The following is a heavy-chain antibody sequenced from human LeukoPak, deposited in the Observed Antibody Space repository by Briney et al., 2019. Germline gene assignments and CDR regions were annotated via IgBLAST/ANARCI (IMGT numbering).Heavy chain of an antibody. J-gene: IGHJ4*02. CDR2: VYPTDSET. CDR3: VRHNTGADY. CDR1: GYSFNTFM. D-gene: IGHD1-14*01. Sequence: GESLKISCQASGYSFNTFMIAWVRQTPGRGLEWMGLVYPTDSETRYSPSFQGQVTISADKSTSSAYLKWDSMKASDTAIYYCVRHNTGADYWGQGTLVTVSS. V-gene: IGHV5-51*01.